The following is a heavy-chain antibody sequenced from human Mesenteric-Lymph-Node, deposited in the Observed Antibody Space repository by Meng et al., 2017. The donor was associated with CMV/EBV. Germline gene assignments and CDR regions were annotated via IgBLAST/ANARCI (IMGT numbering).Heavy chain of an antibody. CDR2: INHSGST. J-gene: IGHJ5*02. Sequence: SETLSLTCAVYGGSFSGFYWSWIRQPPGEGLEWIGEINHSGSTNYNPSLKRRVTITVDTSKNQFSLTLSSVTAADTAVYYCARVICPAGTVERWFDPWGQGTLVTVSS. V-gene: IGHV4-34*01. D-gene: IGHD2-2*01. CDR1: GGSFSGFY. CDR3: ARVICPAGTVERWFDP.